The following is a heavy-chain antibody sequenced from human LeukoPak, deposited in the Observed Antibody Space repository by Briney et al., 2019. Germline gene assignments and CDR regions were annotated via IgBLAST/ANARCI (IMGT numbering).Heavy chain of an antibody. V-gene: IGHV3-30-3*01. J-gene: IGHJ6*03. CDR2: ISYDGSNK. CDR1: GFTFSSYA. D-gene: IGHD3-3*01. Sequence: GGSLRLSCAASGFTFSSYAMHWVRQAPGKGLEWVAVISYDGSNKYYADSVKGRFTISRDNSKNTLYLQMNSLRAEDTAVYYCAREQWMHYAFDIWGRGTTVTVSS. CDR3: AREQWMHYAFDI.